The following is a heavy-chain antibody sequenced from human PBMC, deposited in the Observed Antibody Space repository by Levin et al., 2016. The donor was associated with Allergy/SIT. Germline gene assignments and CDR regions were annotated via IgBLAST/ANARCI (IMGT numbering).Heavy chain of an antibody. Sequence: SVKVSCKASGFTFTNSAMQWVRQARGQRLEWIGWIVVGSGNTNYAQRFQERVTITRDMSTSTAYMELSSLRSEDTAVYYCAARTRGLGIYAFDIWGQGTMVTVSS. J-gene: IGHJ3*02. V-gene: IGHV1-58*02. CDR3: AARTRGLGIYAFDI. CDR2: IVVGSGNT. D-gene: IGHD3/OR15-3a*01. CDR1: GFTFTNSA.